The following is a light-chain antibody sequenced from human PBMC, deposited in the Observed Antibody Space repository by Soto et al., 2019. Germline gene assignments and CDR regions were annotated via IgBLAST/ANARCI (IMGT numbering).Light chain of an antibody. CDR1: QGITSY. J-gene: IGKJ4*01. Sequence: IQLTQSPSSLSASVGDSVTINCRASQGITSYLAWYQQKPGKAPNLLIYGASTLQRGVPSRFMGSGSGTDFTLTTNSLQAEDFATHYCQQTRSYPSTFGGGTKVDIK. CDR3: QQTRSYPST. CDR2: GAS. V-gene: IGKV1-9*01.